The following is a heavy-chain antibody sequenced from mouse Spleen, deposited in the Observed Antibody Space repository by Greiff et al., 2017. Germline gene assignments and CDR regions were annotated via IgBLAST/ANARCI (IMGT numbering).Heavy chain of an antibody. V-gene: IGHV1-19*01. CDR3: ARAMIYYGNPYYFDY. CDR2: INPYNGGT. D-gene: IGHD2-1*01. J-gene: IGHJ2*01. Sequence: VQLQQSGPVLVKPGASVKMSCKASGYTFTDYYMNWVKQSHGKSLEWIGVINPYNGGTSYNQKFKGKATLTVDKSSSTAYMELNSLTSEDSAVYYCARAMIYYGNPYYFDYWGQGTTLTVSS. CDR1: GYTFTDYY.